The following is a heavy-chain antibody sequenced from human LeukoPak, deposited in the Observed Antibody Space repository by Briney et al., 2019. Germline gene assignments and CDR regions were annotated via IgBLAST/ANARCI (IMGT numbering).Heavy chain of an antibody. J-gene: IGHJ4*02. CDR3: ARVGTLGGVIVAPYYFDY. V-gene: IGHV4-59*01. D-gene: IGHD3-16*02. CDR1: GGSISSYY. CDR2: IYYSGST. Sequence: SETLSRTCTVSGGSISSYYWSWIRQPPGKGLEWIGYIYYSGSTNYNPSLKSRVTISVDTSKNQFSLKLSSVTAADTAVYYCARVGTLGGVIVAPYYFDYWGQGTLVTVSS.